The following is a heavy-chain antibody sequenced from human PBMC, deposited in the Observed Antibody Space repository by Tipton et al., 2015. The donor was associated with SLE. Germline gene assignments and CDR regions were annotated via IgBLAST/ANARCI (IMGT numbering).Heavy chain of an antibody. CDR2: IYYSGST. CDR3: ARGDWYFDL. Sequence: TLSLTCTVSGGSISSSSYYWGWIRQPPGKGLEWIGYIYYSGSTNYNPSLKSRVIISVDTSKNQFSLKLSSVTAADTAVYYCARGDWYFDLWGRGTLVTVSS. V-gene: IGHV4-61*05. J-gene: IGHJ2*01. CDR1: GGSISSSSYY.